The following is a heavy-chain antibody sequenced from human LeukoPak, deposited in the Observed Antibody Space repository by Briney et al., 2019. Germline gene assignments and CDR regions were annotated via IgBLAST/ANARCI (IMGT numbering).Heavy chain of an antibody. CDR1: GGTFSSYA. Sequence: SVKVSCKASGGTFSSYAISWVRQAPGQGLEWMGRIIPIFGIANYAQKFQGRVTITADKSTSTAYMELSSLRSEDTAVYYCAREDILTGYINRFDPWGQGTLVTVSS. D-gene: IGHD3-9*01. J-gene: IGHJ5*02. CDR2: IIPIFGIA. CDR3: AREDILTGYINRFDP. V-gene: IGHV1-69*04.